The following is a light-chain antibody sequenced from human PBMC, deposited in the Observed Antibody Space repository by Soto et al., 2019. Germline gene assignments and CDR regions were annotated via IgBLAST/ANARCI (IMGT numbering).Light chain of an antibody. V-gene: IGKV1-39*01. CDR3: QQSYSTLSLT. CDR1: QSISSY. Sequence: DIQMTQSPSSLSSSVGERVTRTCRASQSISSYLNWYQQKPGKAPKLLIYAASSLQSGVPSRFSGSGSGTDFTLTISSLQPEDFATYYCQQSYSTLSLTFGGGTKVDIK. J-gene: IGKJ4*01. CDR2: AAS.